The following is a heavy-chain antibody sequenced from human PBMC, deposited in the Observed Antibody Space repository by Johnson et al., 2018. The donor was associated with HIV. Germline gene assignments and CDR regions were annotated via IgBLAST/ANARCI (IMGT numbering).Heavy chain of an antibody. CDR3: AKDAGSGSSWEFAFEI. CDR2: IKRDGSEK. CDR1: GFTFSNYW. D-gene: IGHD3-10*01. Sequence: VQLVESGGGVVQPGRSLRLSCAASGFTFSNYWMSWVRQAPGKGLEWVASIKRDGSEKYYVDSVRGRFSVSRDNTKKTLYLQMHSLRPEDTAVYFCAKDAGSGSSWEFAFEILGQGTKVTVSS. V-gene: IGHV3-7*01. J-gene: IGHJ3*02.